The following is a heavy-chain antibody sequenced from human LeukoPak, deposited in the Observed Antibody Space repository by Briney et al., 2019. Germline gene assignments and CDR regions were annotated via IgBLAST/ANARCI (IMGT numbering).Heavy chain of an antibody. Sequence: PSETLSLTCTVSGGSISSSSYYWGWIRQPPGKGLEWIGSIYYSGSTYYNPSLKSRVTISVDTSKNQFSLKLSSVTAADTAVYCCARSTQYYDFWSGYYAYFDYWGQGTLVTVSS. V-gene: IGHV4-39*01. CDR2: IYYSGST. CDR1: GGSISSSSYY. J-gene: IGHJ4*02. CDR3: ARSTQYYDFWSGYYAYFDY. D-gene: IGHD3-3*01.